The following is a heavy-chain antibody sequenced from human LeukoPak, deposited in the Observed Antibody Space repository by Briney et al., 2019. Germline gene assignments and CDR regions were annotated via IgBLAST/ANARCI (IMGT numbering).Heavy chain of an antibody. CDR3: AKVGARGCSSSTCFIY. CDR1: GFTFRSYA. Sequence: GSLRLSCAASGFTFRSYARSWVRQAPGKGLGWVSAISCSGDTTYYADSVKVRFTISRDNSKNTLYLKMNSLRPEDTAVYYCAKVGARGCSSSTCFIYWGQGTLVTVSS. D-gene: IGHD2-2*01. V-gene: IGHV3-23*01. CDR2: ISCSGDTT. J-gene: IGHJ4*02.